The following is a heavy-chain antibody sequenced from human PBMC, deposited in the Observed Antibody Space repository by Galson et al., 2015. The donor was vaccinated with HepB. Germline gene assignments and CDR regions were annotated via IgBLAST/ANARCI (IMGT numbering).Heavy chain of an antibody. CDR2: MDPGDSDT. Sequence: QARAAVKKPGESLRISCKGSGYSLGNYGVSWERQMTGKCLEWMGRMDPGDSDTNFSPSFQGHGTISSDKSNRTVYMQWSCLKASDTAIYYCASLRYSSGWYYFEQWGQGTLVTVSS. CDR3: ASLRYSSGWYYFEQ. D-gene: IGHD6-19*01. J-gene: IGHJ4*02. V-gene: IGHV5-10-1*01. CDR1: GYSLGNYG.